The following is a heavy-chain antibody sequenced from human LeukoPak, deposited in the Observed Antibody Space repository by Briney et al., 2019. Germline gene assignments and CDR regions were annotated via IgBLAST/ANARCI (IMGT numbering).Heavy chain of an antibody. J-gene: IGHJ4*02. CDR1: GFTFSSYA. V-gene: IGHV3-30-3*01. CDR2: ISYDGSNK. Sequence: GGSLRLSCAASGFTFSSYAMHWVRQAPGKGLEWVAVISYDGSNKYYADSVKGRFTISRDNSKNTLYLQMNSLRAEDTAVYYCARESQGSGDFDYRGQGTLVTVSS. CDR3: ARESQGSGDFDY. D-gene: IGHD3-10*01.